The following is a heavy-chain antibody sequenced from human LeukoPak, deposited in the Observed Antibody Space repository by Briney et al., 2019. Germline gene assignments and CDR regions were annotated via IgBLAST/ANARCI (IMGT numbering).Heavy chain of an antibody. CDR2: MNPNSGNT. J-gene: IGHJ4*02. CDR3: ARVAESSGYSGQFDY. Sequence: ASVKVSCKASGGTFSSYAISWVRQAPGQGLEWMGWMNPNSGNTGYAQKFQGRVTMTRNTSISTAYKELSSLRSEDTAVYYCARVAESSGYSGQFDYWGQGTLVTVSS. D-gene: IGHD3-22*01. CDR1: GGTFSSYA. V-gene: IGHV1-8*02.